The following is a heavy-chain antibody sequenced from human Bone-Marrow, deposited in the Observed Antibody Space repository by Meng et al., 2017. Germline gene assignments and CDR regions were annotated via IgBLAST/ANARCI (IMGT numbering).Heavy chain of an antibody. V-gene: IGHV4-4*02. J-gene: IGHJ4*02. D-gene: IGHD6-13*01. CDR1: GVSISSSNW. CDR3: ARGSSSSWPNFDY. CDR2: IYHSGST. Sequence: LQESGRGLVRLSGTLSLICAASGVSISSSNWWSWVRQPPGKGLEWIGEIYHSGSTNYNPSLKSRVTISVNKSKNQFSLKLSSVTAADTAVYYCARGSSSSWPNFDYWGQGTLVTVSS.